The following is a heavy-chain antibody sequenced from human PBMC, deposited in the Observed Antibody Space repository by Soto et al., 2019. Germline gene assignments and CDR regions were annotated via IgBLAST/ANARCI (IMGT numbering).Heavy chain of an antibody. CDR2: FNSVGSST. CDR1: GFTFSSYC. J-gene: IGHJ3*02. D-gene: IGHD1-26*01. CDR3: ARVRGGSYYDDALDI. V-gene: IGHV3-74*01. Sequence: PGGSLRLSFAASGFTFSSYCMHWVRQAPGKGLVWVSRFNSVGSSTSYADSVKGRFTISRDHAKNTLYLQMNSLRAEDTAVYYCARVRGGSYYDDALDIWGQRPIVTVSS.